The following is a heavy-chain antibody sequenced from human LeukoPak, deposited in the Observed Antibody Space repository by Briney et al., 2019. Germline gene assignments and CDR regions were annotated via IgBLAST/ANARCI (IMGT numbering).Heavy chain of an antibody. CDR3: ARSIIVVVAAGALDI. J-gene: IGHJ3*02. CDR1: GDSISSYY. CDR2: IYHSGNT. V-gene: IGHV4-59*08. Sequence: SETLSLTCTVSGDSISSYYWSWIRQPPGKGLEWIGYIYHSGNTNSNPSLKSRVTISVDTTKNQFSLKLSSVTAADTDVYYCARSIIVVVAAGALDIWGQGTMVTVSS. D-gene: IGHD2-21*02.